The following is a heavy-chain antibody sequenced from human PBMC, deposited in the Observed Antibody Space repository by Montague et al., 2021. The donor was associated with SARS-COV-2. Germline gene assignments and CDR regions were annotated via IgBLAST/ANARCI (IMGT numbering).Heavy chain of an antibody. CDR1: GFTFSSYW. CDR2: IKQDGSEK. Sequence: SLRLSCAASGFTFSSYWMSWVRQAPGKGLEWVANIKQDGSEKYYVDSVKGRFTISRDNAKNSLYLQMNSLRAEDTAVYYCARVQRTTGTTRLGTYDYYYYGMDVGGQGTTGTVSS. D-gene: IGHD1-1*01. J-gene: IGHJ6*02. V-gene: IGHV3-7*01. CDR3: ARVQRTTGTTRLGTYDYYYYGMDV.